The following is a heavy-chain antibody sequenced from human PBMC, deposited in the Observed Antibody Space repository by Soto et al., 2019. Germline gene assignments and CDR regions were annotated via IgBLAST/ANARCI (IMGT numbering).Heavy chain of an antibody. CDR3: ARLPRPLTYYYDSSGYYLGAFDY. D-gene: IGHD3-22*01. V-gene: IGHV4-39*01. CDR2: IYYSGST. Sequence: QLQLQESGPGLVKPSETLSLTCTVSGGSISSSSYYWGWIRQPPGKGLEWIGSIYYSGSTYYNPSLKSRVTISVDTSKNQFSLKLSSVTAADTAVYYCARLPRPLTYYYDSSGYYLGAFDYWGQGTLVTVSS. J-gene: IGHJ4*02. CDR1: GGSISSSSYY.